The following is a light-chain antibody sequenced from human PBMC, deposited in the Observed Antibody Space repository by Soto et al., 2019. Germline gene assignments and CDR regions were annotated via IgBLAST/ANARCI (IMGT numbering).Light chain of an antibody. J-gene: IGLJ2*01. V-gene: IGLV2-11*01. Sequence: QSALTQPRSVSGSPGQSVTISCSGTSSDVGGHNYVSWYQQHPGKAPKLMIYDVAKRPSGVPDRFSASKSGNTASLTISGLQAEDEADYYCCSFAGTYTLVFGGGTKVTVL. CDR3: CSFAGTYTLV. CDR1: SSDVGGHNY. CDR2: DVA.